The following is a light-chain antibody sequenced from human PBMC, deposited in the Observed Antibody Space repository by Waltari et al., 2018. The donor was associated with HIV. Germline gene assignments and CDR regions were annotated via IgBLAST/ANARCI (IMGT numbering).Light chain of an antibody. CDR2: GFT. Sequence: QSALTQPASFSGAPGQSITIPCTGSSRDVGLYKFVSWYRQSAGKAPQLVLFGFTTRPAVISNRFSGSMSGNTAFLTISGLLPEDEADYFCSSYTSSSTPWVFGGGTKLTVL. J-gene: IGLJ3*02. V-gene: IGLV2-14*03. CDR3: SSYTSSSTPWV. CDR1: SRDVGLYKF.